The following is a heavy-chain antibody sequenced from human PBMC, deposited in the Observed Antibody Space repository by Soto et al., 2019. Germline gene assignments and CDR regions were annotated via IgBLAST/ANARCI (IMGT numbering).Heavy chain of an antibody. Sequence: ASVKVSCKTSGNTLTSFYIHWVRQARGQGLEWMGRISPTTGGTNYVQRFQGRVTVTWDTSTNTAYMELNSLISDDTAVYYCARQQGYIRGWSYSEYW. CDR3: ARQQGYIRGWSYSEY. CDR1: GNTLTSFY. CDR2: ISPTTGGT. J-gene: IGHJ4*01. D-gene: IGHD6-19*01. V-gene: IGHV1-2*02.